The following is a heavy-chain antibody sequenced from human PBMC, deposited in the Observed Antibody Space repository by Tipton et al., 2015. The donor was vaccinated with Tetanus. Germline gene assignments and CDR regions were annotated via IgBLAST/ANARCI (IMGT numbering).Heavy chain of an antibody. Sequence: GLVKPSETLSLICTVSGGSISSYYWSWIRQSAAMGLEWIGRINTSGSSDYNPSLKGRVTMSIDTSGNRFSLAVTSVTAADTAIYYCARASHFQWERVRPDSWGQGLRVTVSS. D-gene: IGHD1-1*01. CDR2: INTSGSS. CDR1: GGSISSYY. V-gene: IGHV4-4*07. J-gene: IGHJ4*02. CDR3: ARASHFQWERVRPDS.